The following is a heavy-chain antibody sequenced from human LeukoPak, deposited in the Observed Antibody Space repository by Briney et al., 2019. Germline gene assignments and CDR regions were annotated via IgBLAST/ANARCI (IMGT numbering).Heavy chain of an antibody. D-gene: IGHD3-22*01. V-gene: IGHV3-21*01. CDR2: FGTRSTSI. CDR1: GFTFSGYS. Sequence: GGSLRLSCTASGFTFSGYSMNWIRQAPGKGLEWVSSFGTRSTSIYHAGSVKGRFAVSRDNAKNSLYLQMNSLRAEDTALYYCAREVSEGFDFWGQGTLVTVSS. J-gene: IGHJ4*02. CDR3: AREVSEGFDF.